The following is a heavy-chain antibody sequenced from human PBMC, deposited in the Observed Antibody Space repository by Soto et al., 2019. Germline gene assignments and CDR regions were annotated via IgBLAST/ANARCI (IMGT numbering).Heavy chain of an antibody. CDR1: GLPFNRNG. J-gene: IGHJ6*02. CDR3: ARDRSDGNYFYYGMDV. Sequence: GGSLRLSCAASGLPFNRNGMHWVRQAPGKGLEWVAVIWYDGSKEYYSDSVKGRFTISRDNSKNMLYLQMNSVRVEDTAVYFCARDRSDGNYFYYGMDVWGQGTTVTVYS. V-gene: IGHV3-33*01. D-gene: IGHD1-1*01. CDR2: IWYDGSKE.